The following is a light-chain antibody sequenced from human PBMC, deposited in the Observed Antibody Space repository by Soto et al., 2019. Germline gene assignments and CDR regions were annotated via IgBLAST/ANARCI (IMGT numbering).Light chain of an antibody. CDR1: QSVSSN. CDR2: GAS. CDR3: QQYNNWHPIT. Sequence: EILMTQSPVTLSVSPGERATLSCRASQSVSSNLAWYQQKPGQAPRLIIYGASTRANGIPARFSGSGSGTEFTLTLRSLQSEDFAVYYCQQYNNWHPITFGQGTRLEIK. J-gene: IGKJ5*01. V-gene: IGKV3-15*01.